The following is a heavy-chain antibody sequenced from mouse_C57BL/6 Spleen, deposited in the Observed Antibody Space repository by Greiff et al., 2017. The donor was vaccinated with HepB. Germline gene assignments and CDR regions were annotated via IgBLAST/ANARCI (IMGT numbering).Heavy chain of an antibody. J-gene: IGHJ3*01. Sequence: VKLVESGAELAKPGASVKLSCKASGYTFTSYWMHWVKQRPGQGLEWIGYINPSSGYTKYNQKFKDKATLTADKSSSTAYMQLSSLTYEDSAVYYCARDYYGSRGGFADWGQGTLVTVSA. V-gene: IGHV1-7*01. D-gene: IGHD1-1*01. CDR1: GYTFTSYW. CDR2: INPSSGYT. CDR3: ARDYYGSRGGFAD.